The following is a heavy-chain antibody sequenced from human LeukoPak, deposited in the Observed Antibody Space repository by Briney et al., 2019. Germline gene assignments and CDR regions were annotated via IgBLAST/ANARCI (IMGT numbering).Heavy chain of an antibody. CDR3: ARDGINYYDSSGYYNWFDP. J-gene: IGHJ5*02. V-gene: IGHV3-20*04. Sequence: GGSLRLSCAASGFTFDDYGMSWVRQAPGKGLEWVSGMNWNGGSTGYADSVKGRFTISRDNAKNSLYLQMNSLRAEDTALYYCARDGINYYDSSGYYNWFDPWGQGTLVTGSS. D-gene: IGHD3-22*01. CDR2: MNWNGGST. CDR1: GFTFDDYG.